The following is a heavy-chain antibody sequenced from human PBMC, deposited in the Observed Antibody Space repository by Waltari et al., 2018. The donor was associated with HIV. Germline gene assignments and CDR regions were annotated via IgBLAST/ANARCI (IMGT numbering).Heavy chain of an antibody. CDR2: MNPNSGNT. Sequence: QVQLVQSGAEVKKPGASVKVSCKASGYTFTSSDINWVRQATGQGLEWMGWMNPNSGNTGYAQKFQGRVTMTRNTSISTAYMELSSLRSEDTAVYYCARGTRRGITMIVVSPFDYWGQGTLVTVSS. CDR1: GYTFTSSD. J-gene: IGHJ4*02. D-gene: IGHD3-22*01. V-gene: IGHV1-8*01. CDR3: ARGTRRGITMIVVSPFDY.